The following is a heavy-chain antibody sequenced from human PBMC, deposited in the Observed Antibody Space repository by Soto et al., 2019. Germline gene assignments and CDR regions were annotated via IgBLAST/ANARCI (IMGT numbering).Heavy chain of an antibody. CDR1: GYSFTRYW. V-gene: IGHV5-51*01. CDR2: LYPGDSDT. D-gene: IGHD4-17*01. J-gene: IGHJ6*02. CDR3: ARQTTETAVTTDYDGMGV. Sequence: GESLKINCKGSGYSFTRYWIGWVRQMPGKGLEWTVILYPGDSDTRYSPSFQGQVTISADKSISNAYLQWSSLKASDTAMYYCARQTTETAVTTDYDGMGVWRQGTTVIVSS.